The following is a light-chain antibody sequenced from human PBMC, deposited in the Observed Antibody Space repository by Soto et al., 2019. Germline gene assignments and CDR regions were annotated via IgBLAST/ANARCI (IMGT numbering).Light chain of an antibody. V-gene: IGLV4-69*01. J-gene: IGLJ2*01. CDR1: SGQSSYA. CDR3: QTWGTGTLV. Sequence: QLVLTQSPSASASLGASVKLTCTLSSGQSSYAIAWHQQQPEKGPRYLMKLNSDGSHNKGDGIPDRFSGSSSGAERYLTISSLQSEDEADYYCQTWGTGTLVFGGGTKVTVL. CDR2: LNSDGSH.